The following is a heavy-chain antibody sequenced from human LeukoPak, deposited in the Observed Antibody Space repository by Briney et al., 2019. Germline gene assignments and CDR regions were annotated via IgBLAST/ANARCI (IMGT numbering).Heavy chain of an antibody. V-gene: IGHV3-23*01. D-gene: IGHD1-14*01. CDR1: GFTFSSYG. J-gene: IGHJ3*01. Sequence: GGSLRLSCAASGFTFSSYGMSWVRQAPGKGLEWVSAISGSGGSTYYADSVKGRFTISRDNSKNTLYLQMNSLRAEDTAVYYCAKGRKGGRGDAYHVWGQGTRVTVSS. CDR2: ISGSGGST. CDR3: AKGRKGGRGDAYHV.